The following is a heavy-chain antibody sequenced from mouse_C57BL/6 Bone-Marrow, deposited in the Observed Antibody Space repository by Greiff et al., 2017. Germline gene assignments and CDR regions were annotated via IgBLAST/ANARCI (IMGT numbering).Heavy chain of an antibody. J-gene: IGHJ3*01. CDR3: TCYGSGAY. Sequence: VQLQQSGAELVRPGASVKLSCTASGFNIKDDYMHWVKQRPEQGLEWIGWIDPENGDTEYASKFQGKAPITADTSSNTAYLQLSSLTSEDTAVYYCTCYGSGAYWGQGTLVTVSA. V-gene: IGHV14-4*01. CDR2: IDPENGDT. D-gene: IGHD1-1*01. CDR1: GFNIKDDY.